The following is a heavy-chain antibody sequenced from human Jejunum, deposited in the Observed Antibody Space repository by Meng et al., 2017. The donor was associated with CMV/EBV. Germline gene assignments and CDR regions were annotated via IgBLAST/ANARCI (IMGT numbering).Heavy chain of an antibody. J-gene: IGHJ4*02. CDR3: AKYGRNRNWNYDEMDY. V-gene: IGHV3-48*03. CDR2: ISSSGNTI. D-gene: IGHD1-7*01. CDR1: TFSIYE. Sequence: TFSIYEMNWVRQAPGKGLEWVSYISSSGNTIYYADSVKGRFTISRDNSENTLYLQMDGLTADDTAVYYCAKYGRNRNWNYDEMDYWGQGTLVTVSS.